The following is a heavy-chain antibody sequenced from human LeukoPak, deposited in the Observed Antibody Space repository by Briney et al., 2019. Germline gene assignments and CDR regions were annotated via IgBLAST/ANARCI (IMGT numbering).Heavy chain of an antibody. V-gene: IGHV1-2*02. CDR2: INPKSGGT. CDR1: GYTFSGYY. Sequence: ASVKVSCKASGYTFSGYYMHWVRQAPGQGPEWMGWINPKSGGTNYAQKFQGRVTMTRDTSIITAYMELSRLRSDDTAVYYCARVDDRGHYYDSSGPRKLFDYWGQGTLVTVSS. D-gene: IGHD3-22*01. J-gene: IGHJ4*02. CDR3: ARVDDRGHYYDSSGPRKLFDY.